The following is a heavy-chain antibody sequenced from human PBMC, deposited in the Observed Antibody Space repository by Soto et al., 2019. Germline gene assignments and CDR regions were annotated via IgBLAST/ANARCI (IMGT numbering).Heavy chain of an antibody. V-gene: IGHV3-33*01. CDR3: AREPVGPDYAMDV. CDR2: LGFDGGGR. Sequence: QLVASGGGVVQPGTSLRLSCAASGFDFSSYGMHWVRQTPGKGLEWVAVLGFDGGGRYYADSVKGRFTISRDNSKKMLYLQMDSLRAGDTALYYCAREPVGPDYAMDVWGQGTTVTVSS. CDR1: GFDFSSYG. D-gene: IGHD1-26*01. J-gene: IGHJ6*02.